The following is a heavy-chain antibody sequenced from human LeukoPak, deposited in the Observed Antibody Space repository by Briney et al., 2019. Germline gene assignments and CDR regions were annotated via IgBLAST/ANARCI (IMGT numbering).Heavy chain of an antibody. CDR3: ARQGGSSSPYYYYYMDV. CDR1: GYSISSGYY. J-gene: IGHJ6*03. V-gene: IGHV4-38-2*01. Sequence: SETLSLTCAVSGYSISSGYYWGWFRQPPGKGLEWIGCIFQSGNTYYNPSLKSRVSISVDTSNNHSSLKLTSVTAADSAVYYCARQGGSSSPYYYYYMDVRGKGATVTVSS. D-gene: IGHD6-13*01. CDR2: IFQSGNT.